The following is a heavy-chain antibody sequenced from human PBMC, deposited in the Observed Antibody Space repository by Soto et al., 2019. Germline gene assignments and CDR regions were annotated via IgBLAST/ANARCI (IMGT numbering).Heavy chain of an antibody. V-gene: IGHV1-18*01. J-gene: IGHJ5*02. CDR3: ARDAGFWFDP. CDR1: GYTFTIYG. D-gene: IGHD6-13*01. CDR2: ISAYNGNT. Sequence: GASVKVSCKASGYTFTIYGISWVRQAAGQGLDWMGWISAYNGNTNYAQKLQGRVTMTTDTSTSTAYMELRSLRSDDTAVYYCARDAGFWFDPWGQGTLVTVSS.